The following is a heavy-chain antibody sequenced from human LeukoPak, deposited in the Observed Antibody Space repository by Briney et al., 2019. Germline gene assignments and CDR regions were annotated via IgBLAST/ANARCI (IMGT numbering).Heavy chain of an antibody. J-gene: IGHJ4*02. V-gene: IGHV1-2*04. CDR3: AREGIVGATGTKGPFDY. Sequence: ASVKVSCKASGYTFTGYYMHWVRQAPGQGLEWMGWINPNSGGTNYAQKFQGWVTMTRDTSISTAYMELSRLRSDDTAVYYCAREGIVGATGTKGPFDYWGQGTLVTVSS. D-gene: IGHD1-26*01. CDR2: INPNSGGT. CDR1: GYTFTGYY.